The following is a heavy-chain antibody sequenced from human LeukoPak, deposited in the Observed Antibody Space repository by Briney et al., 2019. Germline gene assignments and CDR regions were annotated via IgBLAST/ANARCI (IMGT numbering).Heavy chain of an antibody. CDR2: MSYSGST. Sequence: SETLSLTCTVSGGYISSSSYFWAWIRQPPGKGLECIGSMSYSGSTYCNPSLKSRVTISVDTSKNQFSLKLTSVTAADTAVYYCARHLRSVYDPRAFDYWGQGTLVTVSS. J-gene: IGHJ4*02. CDR3: ARHLRSVYDPRAFDY. D-gene: IGHD5/OR15-5a*01. CDR1: GGYISSSSYF. V-gene: IGHV4-39*01.